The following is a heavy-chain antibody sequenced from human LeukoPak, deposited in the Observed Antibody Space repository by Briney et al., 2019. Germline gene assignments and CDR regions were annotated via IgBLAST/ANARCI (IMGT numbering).Heavy chain of an antibody. CDR3: ARGGPTNYDFWSGTLTSTAFDI. J-gene: IGHJ3*02. CDR2: IYHSGST. CDR1: GGSISSGGYS. Sequence: SQTLSLTCAVSGGSISSGGYSWSWIRQPPGKGLEWIGNIYHSGSTYYNPSLKSRVTISVDRTKNQFSLKLSSVTAADTAVYYCARGGPTNYDFWSGTLTSTAFDIWGQGTMVTVSS. D-gene: IGHD3-3*01. V-gene: IGHV4-30-2*01.